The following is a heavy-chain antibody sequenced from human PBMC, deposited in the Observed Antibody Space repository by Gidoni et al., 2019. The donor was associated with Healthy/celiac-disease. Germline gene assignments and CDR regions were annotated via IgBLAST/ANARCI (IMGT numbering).Heavy chain of an antibody. D-gene: IGHD2-21*02. CDR3: ARQSVVTAIPEYFQH. Sequence: EVQLLESGGGLVQPGGSMRLSSAASGVTFSSYAMSCVRQAPGKGLEWVSAISGSGGSTYYADSVKGRFTISRDNSKNTLYLQMNSLRAEDTAVYYCARQSVVTAIPEYFQHWGQGTLVTVSS. CDR1: GVTFSSYA. CDR2: ISGSGGST. V-gene: IGHV3-23*01. J-gene: IGHJ1*01.